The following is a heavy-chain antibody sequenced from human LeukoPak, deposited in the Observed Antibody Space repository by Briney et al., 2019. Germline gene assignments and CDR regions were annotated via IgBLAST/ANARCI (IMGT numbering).Heavy chain of an antibody. CDR2: ISAYNGNT. V-gene: IGHV1-18*01. J-gene: IGHJ4*02. CDR1: GYTFTSYG. CDR3: AREVPTTSYDILTGYYNPNFDY. D-gene: IGHD3-9*01. Sequence: ASVKVSCKASGYTFTSYGISRVRQAPGQGLEWMGWISAYNGNTNYAQKLQGRVTMTTDTSTSTAYMELGSLRSDDTAVYYCAREVPTTSYDILTGYYNPNFDYWGQGTLVTVSS.